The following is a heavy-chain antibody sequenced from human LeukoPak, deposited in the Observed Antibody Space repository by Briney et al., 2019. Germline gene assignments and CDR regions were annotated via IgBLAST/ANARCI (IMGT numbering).Heavy chain of an antibody. V-gene: IGHV3-23*01. CDR1: GFTFSSYA. CDR2: ISGSGGST. J-gene: IGHJ4*02. Sequence: PGGSLRLSCAASGFTFSSYAMSWVRQAPGKGLEWVSAISGSGGSTYYADSVKGRFTISRDNSKNTLYLQMNSLRAEDTAVYYCASPRLKYCSSTSCYTGPLDYWGQGTLVTVSS. D-gene: IGHD2-2*02. CDR3: ASPRLKYCSSTSCYTGPLDY.